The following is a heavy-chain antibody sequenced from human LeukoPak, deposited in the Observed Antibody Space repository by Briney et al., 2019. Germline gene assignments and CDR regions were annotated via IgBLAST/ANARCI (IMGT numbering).Heavy chain of an antibody. CDR2: IKQDGTEK. Sequence: SGGSLRLSCAASGITFRNYWMSWVRQAPGKGLEWVANIKQDGTEKYYVDSVKGRFTISGDNANNSLYLQMNSLRDEDTAVYYCARVLYGDYVGWFDPWGQGTLVTVSS. CDR3: ARVLYGDYVGWFDP. J-gene: IGHJ5*02. D-gene: IGHD4-17*01. V-gene: IGHV3-7*03. CDR1: GITFRNYW.